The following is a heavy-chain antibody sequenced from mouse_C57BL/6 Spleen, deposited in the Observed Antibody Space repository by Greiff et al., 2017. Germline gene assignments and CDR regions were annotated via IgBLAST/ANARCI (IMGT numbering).Heavy chain of an antibody. J-gene: IGHJ4*01. Sequence: EVQLQQSGPVLVKPGASVKMSCKASGYTFTDYYMNWVKQSHGKSLEWIGVINPYNGGTSYNQKFKGKATLTVDKSSSTAYMELNSLTSEDSAVYYCARYYGRSPHYYAMDYWGQGTSVTVSS. V-gene: IGHV1-19*01. CDR3: ARYYGRSPHYYAMDY. CDR1: GYTFTDYY. CDR2: INPYNGGT. D-gene: IGHD1-1*01.